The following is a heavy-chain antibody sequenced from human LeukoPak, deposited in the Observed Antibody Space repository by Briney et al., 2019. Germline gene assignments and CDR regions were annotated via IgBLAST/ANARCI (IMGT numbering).Heavy chain of an antibody. D-gene: IGHD6-6*01. Sequence: GGSLRLSCAASGFTFSSYAMHWVRQAPGKGLEWVAVISYDGSNKYYADSVKGRFTISRDNSKNTLYLQMNNLRAEDTAVYYCARESPDASIAARLMNYYFDYWGQGTLVTVSS. CDR1: GFTFSSYA. V-gene: IGHV3-30-3*01. J-gene: IGHJ4*02. CDR2: ISYDGSNK. CDR3: ARESPDASIAARLMNYYFDY.